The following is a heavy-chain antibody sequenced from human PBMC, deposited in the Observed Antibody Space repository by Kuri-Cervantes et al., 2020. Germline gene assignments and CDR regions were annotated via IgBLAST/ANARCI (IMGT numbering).Heavy chain of an antibody. D-gene: IGHD4-17*01. Sequence: GGSLRLSCAASGFTFSDYYMSWIRQAPGKGLEWVSYISSSGSTIYCADSVKGRFTISRDNAKNSLYLQMSSLRAEDTAVYYCARMVTTLRYYYYYMDVWGKGTTVTVSS. CDR1: GFTFSDYY. CDR3: ARMVTTLRYYYYYMDV. J-gene: IGHJ6*03. CDR2: ISSSGSTI. V-gene: IGHV3-11*01.